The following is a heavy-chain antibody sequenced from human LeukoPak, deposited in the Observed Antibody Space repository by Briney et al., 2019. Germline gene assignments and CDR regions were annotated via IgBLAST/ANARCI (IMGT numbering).Heavy chain of an antibody. V-gene: IGHV1-18*04. D-gene: IGHD3-16*01. Sequence: GASVKVSCKASGYSFTGHYMHWVRQAPGQGLEWMGWISAYNGNTNYAQKLQGRVTMTTDTSTSTAYMELRSLRSDDTAVYYCARGNGDYVPIDPWGQGTLVTVSS. J-gene: IGHJ5*02. CDR3: ARGNGDYVPIDP. CDR2: ISAYNGNT. CDR1: GYSFTGHY.